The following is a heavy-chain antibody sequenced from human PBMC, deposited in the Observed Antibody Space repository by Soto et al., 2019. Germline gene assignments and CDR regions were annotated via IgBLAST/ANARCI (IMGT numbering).Heavy chain of an antibody. J-gene: IGHJ6*02. V-gene: IGHV5-10-1*01. CDR1: GYSFTSYW. D-gene: IGHD5-12*01. CDR2: IDPSDSYT. CDR3: ARHSSLYSGYDSYYYYGMDV. Sequence: GESLKISCKGSGYSFTSYWISWVRQMPGKGLEWMGRIDPSDSYTNYSPSFQGHVTISADKSISTAYPQWSSLKASDTAMYYCARHSSLYSGYDSYYYYGMDVWGQGTTVTVSS.